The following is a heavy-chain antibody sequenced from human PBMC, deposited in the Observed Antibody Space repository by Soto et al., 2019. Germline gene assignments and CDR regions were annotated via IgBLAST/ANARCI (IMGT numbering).Heavy chain of an antibody. Sequence: ASVKVSCKASGYIFTGYYMHWVRQAPGQGLEWMGWINPNSGDTNYTQKFQGWVTMTRDTSTSTAYMELSRLRSDDTAVYYCATSRISIAVAGETEYYFDYWGQGTPVTVSS. CDR2: INPNSGDT. D-gene: IGHD6-19*01. CDR3: ATSRISIAVAGETEYYFDY. CDR1: GYIFTGYY. J-gene: IGHJ4*02. V-gene: IGHV1-2*04.